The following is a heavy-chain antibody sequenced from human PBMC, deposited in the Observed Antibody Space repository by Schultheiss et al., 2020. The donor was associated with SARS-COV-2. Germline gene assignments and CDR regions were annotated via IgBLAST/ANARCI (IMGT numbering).Heavy chain of an antibody. CDR3: ARATRERYFDL. D-gene: IGHD1-26*01. J-gene: IGHJ2*01. Sequence: GESLKISCAASGFTFSSYWMHWVRQAPGKGLVWVSAISGSGGSTYYADSVKGRFTFSRDNSKNTLYLQMNSLRVDDTAVYYCARATRERYFDLWGRGTLVTVSS. CDR1: GFTFSSYW. CDR2: ISGSGGST. V-gene: IGHV3-23*01.